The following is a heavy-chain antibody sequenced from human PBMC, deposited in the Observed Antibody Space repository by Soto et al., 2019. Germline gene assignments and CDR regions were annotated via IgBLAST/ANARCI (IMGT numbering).Heavy chain of an antibody. V-gene: IGHV3-23*01. CDR2: ISVSGANT. D-gene: IGHD3-16*01. J-gene: IGHJ6*02. CDR3: GKASTYPLDGVDV. Sequence: EVQLLESGGGLVHPGGSLRLSCVASGFKFSSYALTWVRQAPGKGLEWVSVISVSGANTYYADSVKGRFTISRDNSKNTLYLQMNSLRAEDTAIYYRGKASTYPLDGVDVWGQGTTVTVSS. CDR1: GFKFSSYA.